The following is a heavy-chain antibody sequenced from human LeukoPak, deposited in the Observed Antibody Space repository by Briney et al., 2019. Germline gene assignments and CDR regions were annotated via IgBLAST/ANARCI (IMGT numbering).Heavy chain of an antibody. J-gene: IGHJ6*03. V-gene: IGHV4-34*01. CDR2: INHSGST. D-gene: IGHD2-15*01. Sequence: GSLRLSCAASGFTFNNYNMNWVRQPPGKGLEWIGEINHSGSTNYNPSLKSRVTISVDTSKNQFSLKLSSVTAADTAVYYCARVSFFRWAATRPSYYYYYMDVWGQGTTVTISS. CDR3: ARVSFFRWAATRPSYYYYYMDV. CDR1: GFTFNNYN.